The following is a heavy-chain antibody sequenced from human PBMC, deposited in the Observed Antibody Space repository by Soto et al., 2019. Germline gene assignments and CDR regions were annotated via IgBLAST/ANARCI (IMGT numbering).Heavy chain of an antibody. CDR1: GFTFSSYA. Sequence: PVGSLRLSCAASGFTFSSYAMHWVRQAPGKGLEWVAVISYDGSNKYYADSVKGRFTISRDNSKNTLYLQMNSLRAEDTAVYYCAKALTTSEDIVVVVAATNTAYAFDYWGQGTLVTVSS. CDR2: ISYDGSNK. J-gene: IGHJ4*02. V-gene: IGHV3-30-3*01. CDR3: AKALTTSEDIVVVVAATNTAYAFDY. D-gene: IGHD2-15*01.